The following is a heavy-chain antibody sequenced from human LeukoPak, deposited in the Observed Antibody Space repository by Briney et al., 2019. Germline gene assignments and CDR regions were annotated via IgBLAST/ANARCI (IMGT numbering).Heavy chain of an antibody. Sequence: PSETLSLTCAVYGGSFSGYYWTWIRQPPGKGLEWIGYIYYSGSTNYNPSLKSRVTISVDKSKNQFSLKLSSVTAADTAVYYCARGGIAAADANWFDPWGQGTLVTVSS. D-gene: IGHD6-13*01. CDR3: ARGGIAAADANWFDP. V-gene: IGHV4-59*12. CDR2: IYYSGST. J-gene: IGHJ5*02. CDR1: GGSFSGYY.